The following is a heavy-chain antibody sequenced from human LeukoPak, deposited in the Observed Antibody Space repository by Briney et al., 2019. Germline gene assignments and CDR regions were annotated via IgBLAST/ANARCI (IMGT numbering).Heavy chain of an antibody. CDR1: GYTFTTLG. CDR2: ISPYNGNT. Sequence: APVKASCTSAGYTFTTLGITRVRQAPGQGLEWMGWISPYNGNTNFAQILQDRVTMTTDTSTSTAYMELRSLRSDDTAVYYCARDSPRGYSYGLDYEGQGKGIIVSS. CDR3: ARDSPRGYSYGLDY. D-gene: IGHD5-18*01. J-gene: IGHJ4*02. V-gene: IGHV1-18*01.